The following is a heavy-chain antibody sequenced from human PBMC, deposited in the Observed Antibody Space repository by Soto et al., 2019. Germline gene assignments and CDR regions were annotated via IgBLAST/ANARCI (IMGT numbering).Heavy chain of an antibody. J-gene: IGHJ4*02. D-gene: IGHD2-15*01. CDR1: AFTFNNCA. CDR2: ISDDGNHK. Sequence: QVHLVESGGGVVQPGRSLRLSCAASAFTFNNCAMHWVRQAPGKGLEWVAIISDDGNHKNYVDSVKGRFTISRDNSKNTLYLQMDTLRPEATAVYFCATGCNTPSCFFLADWGQGTLVTVSS. V-gene: IGHV3-30*03. CDR3: ATGCNTPSCFFLAD.